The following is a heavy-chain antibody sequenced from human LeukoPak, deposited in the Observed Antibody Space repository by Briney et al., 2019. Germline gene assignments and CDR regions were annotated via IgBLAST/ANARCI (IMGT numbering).Heavy chain of an antibody. CDR1: GGSISSGGYY. CDR2: IYYSGST. D-gene: IGHD6-6*01. Sequence: SQTLSLTCTVSGGSISSGGYYWSWIRQHPGKGLEWIGYIYYSGSTYYNPSLKSRVTISVDTSKNQFSLILSSVTAADTAVYYCARAPSSSETYSYYGMDVWGQGTTVTVSS. V-gene: IGHV4-31*03. J-gene: IGHJ6*02. CDR3: ARAPSSSETYSYYGMDV.